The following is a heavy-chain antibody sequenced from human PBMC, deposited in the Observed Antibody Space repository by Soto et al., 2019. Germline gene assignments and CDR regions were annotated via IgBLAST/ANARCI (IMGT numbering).Heavy chain of an antibody. Sequence: EVQLLESGGGLIQPGGSLRLSCATSGFTFSAFVMTWVRQAPGKGLEWVSTISGSGDSTFYADSVKGRFTISRDNSKNTLYLQMNSPRVEDTAVYYCANVADRTTWPYYYGMDVWGPGTTVTVSS. CDR2: ISGSGDST. D-gene: IGHD6-19*01. J-gene: IGHJ6*02. CDR1: GFTFSAFV. CDR3: ANVADRTTWPYYYGMDV. V-gene: IGHV3-23*01.